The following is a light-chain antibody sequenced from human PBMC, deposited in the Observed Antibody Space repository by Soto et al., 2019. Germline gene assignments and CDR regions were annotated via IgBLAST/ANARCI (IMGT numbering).Light chain of an antibody. CDR2: GAS. CDR1: QSISTY. V-gene: IGKV1-39*01. J-gene: IGKJ1*01. CDR3: QQSSITPRS. Sequence: DIRPTQSPSSLSASVGDRVTISCRASQSISTYLMWYQQKPGKAPNLLIYGASSLQNGVPSRFSGSGSGTEFSLTITGLQPEDSATYYCQQSSITPRSFGQGTKVELK.